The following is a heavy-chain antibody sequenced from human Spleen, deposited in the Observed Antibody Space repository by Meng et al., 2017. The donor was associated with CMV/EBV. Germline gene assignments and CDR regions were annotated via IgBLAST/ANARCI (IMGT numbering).Heavy chain of an antibody. CDR3: AREWRTGYSGYGMDV. J-gene: IGHJ6*02. CDR1: GYTFITYY. V-gene: IGHV1-2*02. Sequence: ASVKVSCKASGYTFITYYIHWVRQAPGQGLEWMGWINPNNGGTKYAQKFQGRVTMTMDTSITAAYMEVSGPRFDDTAVYYCAREWRTGYSGYGMDVWGQGTTVTVSS. D-gene: IGHD5-12*01. CDR2: INPNNGGT.